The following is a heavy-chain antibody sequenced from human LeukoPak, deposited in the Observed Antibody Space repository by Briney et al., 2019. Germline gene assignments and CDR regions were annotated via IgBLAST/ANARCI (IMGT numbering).Heavy chain of an antibody. CDR1: GFTFSSYA. J-gene: IGHJ4*02. Sequence: PGGSLRLSCAASGFTFSSYAMHWVRQAPGKGLEWVAVISYDGSNKYYADSVKGRFTISRDNSKNTLYLQMNSLRAEDTAVYYCARVGYSSSWYIDYWGQGTLVTVSS. V-gene: IGHV3-30-3*01. CDR3: ARVGYSSSWYIDY. CDR2: ISYDGSNK. D-gene: IGHD6-13*01.